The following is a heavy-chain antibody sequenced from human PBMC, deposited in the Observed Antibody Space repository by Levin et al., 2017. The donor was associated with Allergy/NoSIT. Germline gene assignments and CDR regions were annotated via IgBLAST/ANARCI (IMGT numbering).Heavy chain of an antibody. CDR2: ISYDGSNK. V-gene: IGHV3-30-3*01. D-gene: IGHD6-13*01. CDR1: GFTFSSYA. CDR3: ARTSNSSSHKYYYDYGMDV. J-gene: IGHJ6*02. Sequence: GGSLRLSCAASGFTFSSYAMHWVRQAPGKGLEWVAVISYDGSNKYYADSVKGRFTISRDNSKNTLYLQMNSLRAEDTAVYYCARTSNSSSHKYYYDYGMDVWGQGTTVTVSS.